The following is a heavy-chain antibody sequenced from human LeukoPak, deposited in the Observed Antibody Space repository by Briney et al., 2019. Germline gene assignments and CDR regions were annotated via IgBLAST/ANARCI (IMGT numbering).Heavy chain of an antibody. CDR1: GFTFDAYA. J-gene: IGHJ2*01. Sequence: GGSLRLSCAASGFTFDAYAMHWVRQAPGKALEWVSLISDDGGSTHYAGSVKGRFTISRDNNKNSLYLQMSSLRTEDTALYYCAKDFSWYLDLWGRGTLDTVSS. CDR2: ISDDGGST. CDR3: AKDFSWYLDL. V-gene: IGHV3-43*02.